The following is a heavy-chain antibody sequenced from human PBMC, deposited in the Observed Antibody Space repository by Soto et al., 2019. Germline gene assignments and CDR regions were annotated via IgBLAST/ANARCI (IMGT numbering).Heavy chain of an antibody. Sequence: EVLLLESGGGLVQPGGSLRLSCAASGFTFNTFAMTWVRQAPGRGLEWVSRINKSGGSRYYADFVKGRFTVSRDNSNNTLYLQMNSLRAEDTAIYFCAKGAEMPTIPFDYWGQGAQVTVSS. CDR1: GFTFNTFA. J-gene: IGHJ4*02. CDR3: AKGAEMPTIPFDY. V-gene: IGHV3-23*01. CDR2: INKSGGSR. D-gene: IGHD5-12*01.